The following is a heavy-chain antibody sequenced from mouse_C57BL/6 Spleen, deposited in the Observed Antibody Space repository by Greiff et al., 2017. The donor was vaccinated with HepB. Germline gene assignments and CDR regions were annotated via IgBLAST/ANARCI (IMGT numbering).Heavy chain of an antibody. CDR1: GYTFTDYN. CDR3: ARFDYDGPYAMDY. D-gene: IGHD2-4*01. CDR2: INPNNGGT. V-gene: IGHV1-18*01. Sequence: EVQLQQSGPELVKPGASVKIPCKASGYTFTDYNMDWVKQSHGKSLEWIGDINPNNGGTIYNQKFKGKATLTVDKSSSTAYMELRSLTSEDTAVYDCARFDYDGPYAMDYWGQGTSVTVSS. J-gene: IGHJ4*01.